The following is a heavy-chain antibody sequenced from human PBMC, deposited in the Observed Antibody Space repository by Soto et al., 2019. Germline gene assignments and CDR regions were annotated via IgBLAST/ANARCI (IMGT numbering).Heavy chain of an antibody. V-gene: IGHV4-31*03. J-gene: IGHJ4*02. Sequence: PSETLSLTCTVSGGSISSGGYYWSWIRQHPGKGLEWIGYIYYSGSTYYNPSLKSRVTISVHTSKNQFSLKLSSVTAADTAVYYCARGKWGGYCSSTSCSREYYFDYWGQGTLVTVSS. CDR1: GGSISSGGYY. CDR3: ARGKWGGYCSSTSCSREYYFDY. D-gene: IGHD2-2*01. CDR2: IYYSGST.